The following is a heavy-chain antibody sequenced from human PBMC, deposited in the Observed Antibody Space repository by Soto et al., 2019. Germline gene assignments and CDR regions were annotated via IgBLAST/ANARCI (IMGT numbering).Heavy chain of an antibody. CDR1: GFTFSTYS. CDR3: AREVYCSSTSCVLGAMYV. V-gene: IGHV3-48*02. D-gene: IGHD2-2*01. Sequence: SLRLSCAASGFTFSTYSMNWVRQAPGKGLEWLSYISSGSSTIYYADSVKGRFTISRDNAKNSMYLQMNSLRDDDTAVYYCAREVYCSSTSCVLGAMYVWGQGTTLTVS. J-gene: IGHJ6*02. CDR2: ISSGSSTI.